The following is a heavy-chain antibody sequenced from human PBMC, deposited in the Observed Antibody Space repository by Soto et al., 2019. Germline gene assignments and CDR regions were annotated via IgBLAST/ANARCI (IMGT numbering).Heavy chain of an antibody. CDR2: ISYDGSNK. CDR3: AKPYYDFWSGYPQPEYYFDY. D-gene: IGHD3-3*01. J-gene: IGHJ4*02. Sequence: QVQLVESGGGVVQPGRSLRLSCAASGFTFSSYGMHWVRQAPGKGLEWVAVISYDGSNKYYADSVKGRFTISRDNSKNTLYLKMNSLRAEDTAVYYCAKPYYDFWSGYPQPEYYFDYWGQGTLVTVSS. CDR1: GFTFSSYG. V-gene: IGHV3-30*18.